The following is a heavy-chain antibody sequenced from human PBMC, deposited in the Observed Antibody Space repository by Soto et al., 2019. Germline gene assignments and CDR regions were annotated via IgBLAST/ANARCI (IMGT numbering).Heavy chain of an antibody. J-gene: IGHJ4*02. D-gene: IGHD3-3*01. Sequence: QVQLQESGPGLVKPSETLSLTCTVSGGSISSSSYYWGWIRQPPGKGLEWIGSMSYSGSAYYNPSLKSRVTVLVDTSKNQFSLKLSSVTAADTAVYYCARGHGGITVFGAPGHFDYWGQGTLVTVSS. CDR1: GGSISSSSYY. CDR2: MSYSGSA. V-gene: IGHV4-39*01. CDR3: ARGHGGITVFGAPGHFDY.